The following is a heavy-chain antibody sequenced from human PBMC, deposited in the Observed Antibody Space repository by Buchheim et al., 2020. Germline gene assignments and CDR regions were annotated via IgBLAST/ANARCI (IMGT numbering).Heavy chain of an antibody. V-gene: IGHV3-7*01. Sequence: EVQLVESGGGLVQPGGSLRLSCAASGFTFNNYWMIWVRQAPGKGREWVANIRHDGSEKYYVDSVKGRFTISRDNAKNSLYLQMNSLRVEDTAVYYCARARRFNSDYYHVGDYWGQGTL. CDR3: ARARRFNSDYYHVGDY. J-gene: IGHJ4*02. D-gene: IGHD3-22*01. CDR2: IRHDGSEK. CDR1: GFTFNNYW.